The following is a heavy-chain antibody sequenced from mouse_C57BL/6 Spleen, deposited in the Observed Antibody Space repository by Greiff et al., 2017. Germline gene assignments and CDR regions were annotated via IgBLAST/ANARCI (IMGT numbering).Heavy chain of an antibody. J-gene: IGHJ2*01. Sequence: VKLQQPGAELVKPGASVKMSCKASGYTFTSYWITWVKQRPGQGLEWIGDIYPGSGSTNYNEKFKSKATLTVDTSSSTAYMQLSSLTSEDSAVYYCARGGLLPYYFDYWGQGTTLTVSS. D-gene: IGHD2-3*01. V-gene: IGHV1-55*01. CDR2: IYPGSGST. CDR1: GYTFTSYW. CDR3: ARGGLLPYYFDY.